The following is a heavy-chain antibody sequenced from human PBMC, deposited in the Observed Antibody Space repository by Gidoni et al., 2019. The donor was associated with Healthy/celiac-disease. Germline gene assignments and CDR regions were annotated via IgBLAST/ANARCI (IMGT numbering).Heavy chain of an antibody. V-gene: IGHV3-15*07. CDR3: TTDFQMGSSSPPAMDV. J-gene: IGHJ6*03. D-gene: IGHD6-13*01. CDR1: GFTFSNAW. CDR2: IKSKTDGGTT. Sequence: EVQLVESGGGLVKPGGSLSLSCAASGFTFSNAWMNWVRQAPGKGLEWVGRIKSKTDGGTTDYAAPVKGRFTISRDDSKNTLYLQMNSLKTEDTAVYYCTTDFQMGSSSPPAMDVWGKGTTVTVSS.